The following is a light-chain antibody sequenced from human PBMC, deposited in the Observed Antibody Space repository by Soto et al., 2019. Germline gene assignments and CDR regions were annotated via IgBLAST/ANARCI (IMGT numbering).Light chain of an antibody. V-gene: IGKV3-15*01. CDR1: QSVRTN. J-gene: IGKJ1*01. CDR3: QQYFNWPLTWT. Sequence: EVVLTQSPATLSVSAGGTVTLSCRASQSVRTNVAWYQQIPGQAPRLLVNGASTRATGVPARFTGSGSGIEFSLTISSLLSEDSAFYYCQQYFNWPLTWTFGPGTKVQIK. CDR2: GAS.